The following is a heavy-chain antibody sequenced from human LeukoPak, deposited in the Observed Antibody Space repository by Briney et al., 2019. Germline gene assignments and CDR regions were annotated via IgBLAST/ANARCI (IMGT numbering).Heavy chain of an antibody. Sequence: PSETLSFTCTVSGGSISNYYWSWIRQPPGKGLEWIGYVYYSGSTNYNPSLKSRVTISVDTSKNQFSLKLSSVTAADTAVYYCARDQGGSSGSFDYWGQGTLVTVSS. CDR2: VYYSGST. CDR1: GGSISNYY. V-gene: IGHV4-59*01. D-gene: IGHD3-22*01. CDR3: ARDQGGSSGSFDY. J-gene: IGHJ4*02.